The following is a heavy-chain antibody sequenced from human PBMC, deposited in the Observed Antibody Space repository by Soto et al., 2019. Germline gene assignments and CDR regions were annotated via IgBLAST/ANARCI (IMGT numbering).Heavy chain of an antibody. V-gene: IGHV4-30-4*01. CDR3: ARTTIKDYDSPNWFDP. J-gene: IGHJ5*02. D-gene: IGHD3-22*01. CDR1: GGSISSGDYH. Sequence: SETLSLTCTVSGGSISSGDYHWSWIRQPPGKGLEWIGYIYYSGSTYYNPSLKSRVTISVDTSKNQFSLKLSSVTAADTAVYYRARTTIKDYDSPNWFDPWGQGTLVTVSS. CDR2: IYYSGST.